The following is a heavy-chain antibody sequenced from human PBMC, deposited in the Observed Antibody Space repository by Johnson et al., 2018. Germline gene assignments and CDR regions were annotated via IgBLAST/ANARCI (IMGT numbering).Heavy chain of an antibody. J-gene: IGHJ3*02. Sequence: EVQLVETGGGFVQXGGSLRLXCAASGFTFSSYAMSWVRQAPGKGLEWVSAISGSGGSTYYADSVKGRFTISRDNSKNTLYLQMNSLKTEDTAVYYCTRDPLTMIVVVTRSHADAFDIWGQGTMVTVSS. D-gene: IGHD3-22*01. CDR1: GFTFSSYA. V-gene: IGHV3-23*04. CDR2: ISGSGGST. CDR3: TRDPLTMIVVVTRSHADAFDI.